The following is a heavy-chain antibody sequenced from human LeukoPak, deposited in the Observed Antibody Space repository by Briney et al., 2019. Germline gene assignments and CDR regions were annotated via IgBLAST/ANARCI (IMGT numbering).Heavy chain of an antibody. Sequence: SETLSLTCTVSGGSISSGGYYWSWIRQHPGKGLEWIGYIYYSGSTYYNPSLKSRVTISVDTSKNQFSLKLSSVTAADTAVYYYARDGARTEMVPWLFYWGRGTLVIVSS. CDR2: IYYSGST. V-gene: IGHV4-31*03. D-gene: IGHD3-10*01. J-gene: IGHJ4*02. CDR3: ARDGARTEMVPWLFY. CDR1: GGSISSGGYY.